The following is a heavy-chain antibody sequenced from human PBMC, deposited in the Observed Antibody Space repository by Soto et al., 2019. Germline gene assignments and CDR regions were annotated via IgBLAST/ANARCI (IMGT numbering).Heavy chain of an antibody. J-gene: IGHJ4*02. CDR3: ARALTGDVPDY. Sequence: QRLSCAASGFTFSSYWMSWVRQAPGKGLEWVANIKQDGSEKYYVDSVRGRFTISRDNAKNSLYLQMNSLRAEDTAVYYCARALTGDVPDYWGQGTLVTVSS. V-gene: IGHV3-7*03. CDR2: IKQDGSEK. CDR1: GFTFSSYW. D-gene: IGHD7-27*01.